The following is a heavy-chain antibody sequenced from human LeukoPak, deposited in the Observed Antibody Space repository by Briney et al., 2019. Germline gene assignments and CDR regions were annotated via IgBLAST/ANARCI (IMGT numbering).Heavy chain of an antibody. V-gene: IGHV3-23*01. D-gene: IGHD2/OR15-2a*01. J-gene: IGHJ1*01. CDR3: ARPPNSFYAF. CDR1: GFTFSSYA. Sequence: HPGGSLRLSCAASGFTFSSYAFNWVRQAPGKGLEWVSGITMSGDSTYYADSVKGRFTISRDNSKNTLYLQMTSLRAEDTALYYCARPPNSFYAFWAQGTLATVS. CDR2: ITMSGDST.